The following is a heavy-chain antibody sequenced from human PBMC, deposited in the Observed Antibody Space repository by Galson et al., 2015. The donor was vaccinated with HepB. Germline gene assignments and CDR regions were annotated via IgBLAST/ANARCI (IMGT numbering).Heavy chain of an antibody. D-gene: IGHD4-11*01. CDR2: MNSKGET. CDR1: GYTFTSYH. Sequence: SVKVSCKASGYTFTSYHINWLRLAPGQGLEWMGWMNSKGETGSAQKFQGRLTMTRDTSISTAYMELRSLRSDDTAVYYCARARYSTSPPDYWGQGTLVTVSS. CDR3: ARARYSTSPPDY. V-gene: IGHV1-8*01. J-gene: IGHJ4*02.